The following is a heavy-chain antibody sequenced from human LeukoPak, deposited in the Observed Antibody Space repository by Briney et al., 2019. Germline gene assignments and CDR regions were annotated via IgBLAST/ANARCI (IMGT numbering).Heavy chain of an antibody. CDR2: INHSGST. CDR1: GGSFSGYY. V-gene: IGHV4-34*01. Sequence: SSETLSLTCAVYGGSFSGYYWSWIRQPPGKGLEWIGEINHSGSTNYNPSLKSRVTISVDTSKNQFSLKLSSVTAADTAVYYCERGYYFDYWGQGTLVTVSS. CDR3: ERGYYFDY. J-gene: IGHJ4*02.